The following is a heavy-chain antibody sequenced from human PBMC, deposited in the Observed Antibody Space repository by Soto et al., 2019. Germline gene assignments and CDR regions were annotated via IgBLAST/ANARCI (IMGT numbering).Heavy chain of an antibody. Sequence: SETLSLTCTVSGGSISSYYWSWIRQPPGKGLEWIGYIYYSGSTNYNPSLKSRVTMSVDTSKNKFSLKLSSVTAADTAVYYCARNYGDSFDYWGQGTLVTVS. CDR3: ARNYGDSFDY. CDR2: IYYSGST. D-gene: IGHD4-17*01. CDR1: GGSISSYY. V-gene: IGHV4-59*08. J-gene: IGHJ4*02.